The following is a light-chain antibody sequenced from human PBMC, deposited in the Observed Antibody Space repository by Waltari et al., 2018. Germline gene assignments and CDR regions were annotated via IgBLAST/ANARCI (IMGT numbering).Light chain of an antibody. V-gene: IGLV1-51*01. CDR2: DNN. CDR1: SSNLGNNY. J-gene: IGLJ2*01. CDR3: GTWDSSLSAVV. Sequence: QSVFTQPPSVSAAPGQKVTISCSESSSNLGNNYVSWYQQLPGTAPKLLIYDNNKRPSGIPDRFSGSKSGTSATLGITGLQTGDEADYYCGTWDSSLSAVVFGGGTKLTVL.